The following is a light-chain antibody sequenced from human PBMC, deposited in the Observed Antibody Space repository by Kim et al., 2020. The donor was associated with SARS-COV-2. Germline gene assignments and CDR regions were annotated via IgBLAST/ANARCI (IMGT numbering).Light chain of an antibody. CDR1: TRVVDGYIF. CDR2: DVS. V-gene: IGLV2-11*01. CDR3: CSYAGSYSAV. J-gene: IGLJ2*01. Sequence: VTFSAKQATRVVDGYIFVSCHQQHPGKVPKLIIYDVSTRPSGVPDRFSGSKSANTASLTISGLQAEDEADYYCCSYAGSYSAVFGEGTQLTVL.